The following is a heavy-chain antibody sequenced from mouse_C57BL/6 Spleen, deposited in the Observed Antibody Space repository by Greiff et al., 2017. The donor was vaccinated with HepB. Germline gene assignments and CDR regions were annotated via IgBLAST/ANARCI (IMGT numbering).Heavy chain of an antibody. Sequence: QVQLKESGPGLVQPSQSLSITCTVSGFSLTSYGVHWVRQSPGKGLEWLGVIWSGGSTDYNAAFISRLSISKDNSKSQVFFKMNSLQADDTAIYYCARASDYYGSYYYAMDYWGQGTSVTVSS. CDR2: IWSGGST. CDR3: ARASDYYGSYYYAMDY. CDR1: GFSLTSYG. J-gene: IGHJ4*01. D-gene: IGHD1-1*01. V-gene: IGHV2-2*01.